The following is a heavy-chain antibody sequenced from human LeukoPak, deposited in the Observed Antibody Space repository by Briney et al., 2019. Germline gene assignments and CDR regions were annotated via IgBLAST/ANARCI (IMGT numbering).Heavy chain of an antibody. D-gene: IGHD3-16*01. V-gene: IGHV3-23*01. J-gene: IGHJ4*02. CDR1: GFTFSCYA. CDR2: ISGSGGST. CDR3: AKAGIYDYVWGSYLVD. Sequence: GGSLRLSCAASGFTFSCYAMSWVRQAPGKGLEWVSAISGSGGSTYYADSVKGRFTISRDNSKNTLYLQMNSLRAEATAVYYCAKAGIYDYVWGSYLVDWGRGTVVTVSS.